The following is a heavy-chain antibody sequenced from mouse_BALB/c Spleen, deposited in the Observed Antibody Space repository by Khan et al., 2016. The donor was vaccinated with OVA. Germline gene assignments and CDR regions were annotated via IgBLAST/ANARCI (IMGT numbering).Heavy chain of an antibody. Sequence: VQLQQSGPGLVKPSQFLSLTCTVTGYSITSGYAWNWIRQFPGDKLEWMGYISYSGVTSYTPSLKSRISITRDTSKNQFFLQLTSVTTEDTTTYYCAKGDYYGYCFDYWGQGTTLTVSS. CDR1: GYSITSGYA. D-gene: IGHD1-2*01. CDR3: AKGDYYGYCFDY. J-gene: IGHJ2*01. CDR2: ISYSGVT. V-gene: IGHV3-2*02.